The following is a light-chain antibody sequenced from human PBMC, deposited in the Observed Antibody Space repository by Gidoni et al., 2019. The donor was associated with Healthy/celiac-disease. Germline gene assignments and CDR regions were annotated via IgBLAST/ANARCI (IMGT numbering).Light chain of an antibody. J-gene: IGKJ1*01. CDR1: QSISSY. CDR3: QQSYSNPGT. Sequence: DIQMTQAPSSLSASVGDRVTITCRASQSISSYLNWYQQKPGKAPKLLIYAASSLQSGVPSRCSGSGSGTDFTLTISSLQPEDFATYYCQQSYSNPGTFGQGTKVEIK. CDR2: AAS. V-gene: IGKV1-39*01.